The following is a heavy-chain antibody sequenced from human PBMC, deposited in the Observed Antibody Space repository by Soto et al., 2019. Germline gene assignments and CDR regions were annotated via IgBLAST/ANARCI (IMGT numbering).Heavy chain of an antibody. CDR2: ISYDGSNK. V-gene: IGHV3-30*18. Sequence: QVQLVESGGGVVQPGRSLRLSCAASGFTFSSYGMHWVRQAPGKGLEWVAVISYDGSNKYYADSVKGRFTISRDNFKNTLYLQMNSLRAEDTAVYYCAKGWEESSSSSYFDYWGQGTLVTVSS. J-gene: IGHJ4*02. D-gene: IGHD6-6*01. CDR1: GFTFSSYG. CDR3: AKGWEESSSSSYFDY.